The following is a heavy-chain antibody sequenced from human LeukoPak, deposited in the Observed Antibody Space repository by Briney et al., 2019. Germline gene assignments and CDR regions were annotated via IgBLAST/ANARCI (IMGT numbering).Heavy chain of an antibody. V-gene: IGHV1-8*01. CDR2: VNPNSGNT. D-gene: IGHD6-19*01. Sequence: ASVKVSCKASGSTFSNYDVIWVRQASGQGLEWMGWVNPNSGNTGYAQRFQGRVTMTRDTSINAAYMELSSLRSDDTAVYFCAAGYSSGWYIHWGPGALVIVSS. J-gene: IGHJ4*02. CDR3: AAGYSSGWYIH. CDR1: GSTFSNYD.